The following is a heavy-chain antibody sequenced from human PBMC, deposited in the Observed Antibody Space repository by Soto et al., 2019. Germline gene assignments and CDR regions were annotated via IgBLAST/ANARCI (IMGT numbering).Heavy chain of an antibody. CDR3: ARSSSWPTDNWFDP. CDR1: GGSISSGGYY. Sequence: SETLSLTCTVSGGSISSGGYYWSWIRQHPGKGLEWIGYIYYSGSTYYNPSLKSRVTISVDTSKNQFSLKLSSVTAADTAVYYCARSSSWPTDNWFDPWGQGTLVTVSS. D-gene: IGHD6-13*01. V-gene: IGHV4-31*03. CDR2: IYYSGST. J-gene: IGHJ5*02.